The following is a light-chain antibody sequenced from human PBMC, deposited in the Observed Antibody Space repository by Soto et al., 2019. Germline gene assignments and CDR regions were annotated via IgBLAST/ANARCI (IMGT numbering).Light chain of an antibody. J-gene: IGKJ1*01. CDR3: QQYNNWPWT. Sequence: EIVMTPSPATLSVSPVEGATLSCRASQSVNSRLAWYQQKPGQTPRLLIYDASTRATGIPTRFSGSGSGTDFTLTISSLQSEDFAVYYCQQYNNWPWTFGQGTKVDIK. V-gene: IGKV3-15*01. CDR1: QSVNSR. CDR2: DAS.